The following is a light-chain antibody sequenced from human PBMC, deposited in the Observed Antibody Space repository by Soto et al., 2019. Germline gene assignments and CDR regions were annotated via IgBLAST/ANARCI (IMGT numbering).Light chain of an antibody. J-gene: IGKJ1*01. CDR1: QNINAW. CDR3: QHDSLYSPWT. CDR2: DAS. Sequence: DNHMTLNPSSLSVYGESRVTITCRTSQNINAWLAWYQQRPGQAPKLLIYDASTVQSGVPSRFSGSGSGTEFTLTISSLQPDDSATYYCQHDSLYSPWTFGQGTKVDI. V-gene: IGKV1-5*01.